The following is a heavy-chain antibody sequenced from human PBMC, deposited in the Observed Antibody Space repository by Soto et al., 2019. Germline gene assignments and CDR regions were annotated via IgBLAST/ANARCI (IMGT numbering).Heavy chain of an antibody. Sequence: GASVKVSCAASGYRLTGYYMHWVRQAPGQGLEWMGWINPNSGGTNYAQKFQGWVTMTRDTSISTAYMELSRLRSDDTAVYYCARSPRDWGLRLLAPVFDYWGQGTLVTVSS. CDR1: GYRLTGYY. V-gene: IGHV1-2*04. D-gene: IGHD1-26*01. CDR3: ARSPRDWGLRLLAPVFDY. J-gene: IGHJ4*02. CDR2: INPNSGGT.